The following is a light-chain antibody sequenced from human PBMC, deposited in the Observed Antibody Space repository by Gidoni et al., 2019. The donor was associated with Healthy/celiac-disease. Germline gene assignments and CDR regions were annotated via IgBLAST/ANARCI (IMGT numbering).Light chain of an antibody. CDR2: AAS. V-gene: IGKV1-39*01. CDR3: QQSYSTLLT. Sequence: IQMTQSPSSLSASVGDRVTITCRASQSISSYLNWYQQKPGKAPKLLIYAASSLQSGVPSRFSGSGSVTDFTLTISSLQPEDFATYYCQQSYSTLLTFGGXTKVEIK. J-gene: IGKJ4*01. CDR1: QSISSY.